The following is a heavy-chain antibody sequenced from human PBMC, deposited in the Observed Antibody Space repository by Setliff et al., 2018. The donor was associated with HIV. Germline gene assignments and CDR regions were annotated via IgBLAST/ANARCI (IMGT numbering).Heavy chain of an antibody. CDR2: IYPGDSDT. CDR3: ARGDYYDSSGYYVPAAFDI. D-gene: IGHD3-22*01. CDR1: GHRFTTYW. V-gene: IGHV5-51*01. J-gene: IGHJ3*02. Sequence: GESLKISCKGSGHRFTTYWIGWVRHMPGKGLEWMGTIYPGDSDTRYSPSFQGQVTISVDKSISTAYLQWSRLKASDTAMYYCARGDYYDSSGYYVPAAFDIWGQGTMVTVS.